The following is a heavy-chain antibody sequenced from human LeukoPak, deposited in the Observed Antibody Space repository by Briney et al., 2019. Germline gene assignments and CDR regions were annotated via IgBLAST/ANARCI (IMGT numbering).Heavy chain of an antibody. CDR3: ARGVVTYSYGSSIFDY. V-gene: IGHV4-39*07. CDR1: GGSISSSSYY. Sequence: SETLSLTCTVSGGSISSSSYYWGWIRQPPGKGLEWIGSIYYSGSTYYNPSLKSRVTISVDTSKNQFSLKLSSVTAADTAVYYCARGVVTYSYGSSIFDYWGQGTLVTVSS. CDR2: IYYSGST. J-gene: IGHJ4*02. D-gene: IGHD5-18*01.